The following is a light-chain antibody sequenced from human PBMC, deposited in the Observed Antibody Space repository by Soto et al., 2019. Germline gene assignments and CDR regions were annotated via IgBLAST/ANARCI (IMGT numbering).Light chain of an antibody. CDR3: SSYAGDKSV. Sequence: QSVLAQPPSASGSPGQSVTISCTGTSTDVGVYNFVSWYQQHPGKAPKLLIYEVRKRPSGVPDRFSGSKSGNMASLSISGLQAEDEADYYCSSYAGDKSVFGSGTKLTVL. J-gene: IGLJ1*01. CDR2: EVR. CDR1: STDVGVYNF. V-gene: IGLV2-8*01.